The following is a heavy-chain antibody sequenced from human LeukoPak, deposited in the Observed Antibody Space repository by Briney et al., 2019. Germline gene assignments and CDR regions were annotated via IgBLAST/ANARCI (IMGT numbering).Heavy chain of an antibody. CDR3: ARALPHRRLMDTTMEQHWFDP. CDR2: INPSGGST. CDR1: GYTFTSYY. J-gene: IGHJ5*02. Sequence: ASVKVSCKASGYTFTSYYIYWMRQAHGHGLDWMGIINPSGGSTRYAQKFQGRVTMTRDMSTSTVYMELSSLRSEDTAVYYCARALPHRRLMDTTMEQHWFDPWGQGTLVTVSS. V-gene: IGHV1-46*01. D-gene: IGHD5-18*01.